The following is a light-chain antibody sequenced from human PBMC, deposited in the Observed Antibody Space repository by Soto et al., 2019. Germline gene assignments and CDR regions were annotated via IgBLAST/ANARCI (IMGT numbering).Light chain of an antibody. J-gene: IGKJ4*02. CDR2: VAS. Sequence: MQLTPSPPCRFAYVRKRVTKGSRVSQAISSHLAWYQQKPGKAPKLLVYVASTLQSGVPSKFYGSGFGTDFTFTTSSLEPEDFAVYYCQQYHNVWTFAGGTKVDIK. V-gene: IGKV1-9*01. CDR1: QAISSH. CDR3: QQYHNVWT.